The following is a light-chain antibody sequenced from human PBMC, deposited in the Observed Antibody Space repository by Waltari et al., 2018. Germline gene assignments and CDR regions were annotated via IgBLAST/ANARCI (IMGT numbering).Light chain of an antibody. J-gene: IGKJ1*01. V-gene: IGKV3-15*01. CDR2: GAS. CDR1: QSGSSD. Sequence: EIVMTQSPATLSVSPGERATLSCRASQSGSSDLAWYQQKPGQPPRLLSQGASTRATGIPARFSGRGSGTEFTLTISSMQSEAFAVYYCQQYNNWPPTWTFGQGTKVEIK. CDR3: QQYNNWPPTWT.